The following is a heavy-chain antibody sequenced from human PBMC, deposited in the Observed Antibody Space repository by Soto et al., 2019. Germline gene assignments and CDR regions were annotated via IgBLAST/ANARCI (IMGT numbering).Heavy chain of an antibody. J-gene: IGHJ6*02. D-gene: IGHD4-17*01. Sequence: EVQLVESGGGLVQPGGSLRLSCAASGFTFSSYRMNWVRQAPGKGLEWVSSISSSSSYIYYADSVKGRFTISRDNAKNSLYLQMNSLRAEDTAVYYCARTTTNYYGMDVWGQGTTVTVSS. CDR1: GFTFSSYR. V-gene: IGHV3-21*01. CDR3: ARTTTNYYGMDV. CDR2: ISSSSSYI.